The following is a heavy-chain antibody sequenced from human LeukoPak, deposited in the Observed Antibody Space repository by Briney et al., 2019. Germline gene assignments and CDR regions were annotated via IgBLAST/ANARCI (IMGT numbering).Heavy chain of an antibody. CDR3: AKDPSIWFGELLWY. CDR2: IKSKTDGGTT. Sequence: GGSLRLSCAASGFTFSNAWMSWVRQAPGKGLEWVGRIKSKTDGGTTDYAAPVKGRFTISRDDSKNTLYLQMNSLRAEDTAVYYCAKDPSIWFGELLWYWGQGTLVTVSS. D-gene: IGHD3-10*01. CDR1: GFTFSNAW. V-gene: IGHV3-15*01. J-gene: IGHJ4*02.